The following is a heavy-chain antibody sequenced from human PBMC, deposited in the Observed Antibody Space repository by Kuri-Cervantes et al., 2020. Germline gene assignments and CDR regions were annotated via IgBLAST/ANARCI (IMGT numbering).Heavy chain of an antibody. CDR2: ISSSSSYI. Sequence: GESLKISCAASGFTFSSYSMNWVRQAPGKGLEWVSSISSSSSYIYYADSVKGRFTISRDNAKHSLYLQMNSLSAEDTAVYYCARVSKAYDILTRSNAFDIWGQGTLVTVSS. D-gene: IGHD3-9*01. CDR3: ARVSKAYDILTRSNAFDI. V-gene: IGHV3-21*01. CDR1: GFTFSSYS. J-gene: IGHJ3*02.